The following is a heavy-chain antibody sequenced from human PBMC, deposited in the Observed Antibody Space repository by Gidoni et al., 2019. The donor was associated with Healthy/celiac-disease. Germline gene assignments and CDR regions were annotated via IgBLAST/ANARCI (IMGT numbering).Heavy chain of an antibody. D-gene: IGHD3-3*01. CDR1: GRSFSGYY. Sequence: QVQLQQWGAGLLKPSETLSLTCAVYGRSFSGYYWSWIRQPPGKGLEWIGEINHSGSTNYNPSLKSRVTISVDTSKNQFSLKLSSVTAADTAVYYRARNPVLRFLGGNDYWGQGTLVTVSS. CDR3: ARNPVLRFLGGNDY. V-gene: IGHV4-34*01. J-gene: IGHJ4*02. CDR2: INHSGST.